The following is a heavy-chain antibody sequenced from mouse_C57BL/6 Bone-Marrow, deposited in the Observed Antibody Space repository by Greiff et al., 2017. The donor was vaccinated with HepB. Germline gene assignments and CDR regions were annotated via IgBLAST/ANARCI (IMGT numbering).Heavy chain of an antibody. CDR2: ISYDGSN. Sequence: EVKLMESGPGLVKPSQSLSLTCSVTGYSITSGYYWNWIRQFPGNKLEWMGYISYDGSNNYNPSLKNRISITRDTSKNQFFLKLNSVTTEDTATYYCARAPRRAMDYWGQGTSVTVSS. CDR3: ARAPRRAMDY. J-gene: IGHJ4*01. CDR1: GYSITSGYY. V-gene: IGHV3-6*01.